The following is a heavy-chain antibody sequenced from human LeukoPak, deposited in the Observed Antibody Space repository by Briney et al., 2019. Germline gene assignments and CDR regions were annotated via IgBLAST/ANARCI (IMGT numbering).Heavy chain of an antibody. J-gene: IGHJ2*01. CDR2: IYPGDSDT. V-gene: IGHV5-51*01. Sequence: GESLKISCKGSGYSFTSYWIGWVRQIPGKGLKWMGIIYPGDSDTRYSPSFQGQVTISADKSISTAYLQWSSLKASDTAMYYCASKTTVTNYWYFDLWGRGTLVTVSS. CDR1: GYSFTSYW. CDR3: ASKTTVTNYWYFDL. D-gene: IGHD4-17*01.